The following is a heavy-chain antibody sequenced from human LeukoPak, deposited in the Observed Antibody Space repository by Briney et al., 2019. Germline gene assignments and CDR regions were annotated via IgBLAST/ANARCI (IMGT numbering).Heavy chain of an antibody. D-gene: IGHD6-19*01. J-gene: IGHJ4*02. CDR1: GFTFSSYE. CDR3: ASPGYSSGWSRGC. Sequence: GGSLRLSCAASGFTFSSYEMNWVRQAPGKGLEWVSYISSSGSTIYYADSVKGRFTISRDNAKNSLYLQMNSLRAEDTAVYYCASPGYSSGWSRGCWGQGTLVTVSS. V-gene: IGHV3-48*03. CDR2: ISSSGSTI.